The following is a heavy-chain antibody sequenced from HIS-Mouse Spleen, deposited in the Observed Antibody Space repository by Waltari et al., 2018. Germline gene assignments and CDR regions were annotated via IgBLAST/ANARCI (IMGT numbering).Heavy chain of an antibody. CDR3: ARGRSPATVTIGYYFDY. Sequence: QVQLQQWGAGLLKPSETLSLTCAVYGGSFSGYYWSWIRQPPGKGLEWIGEINHSGSTNYTQSLKSRVTISGDTSRNQFSLKLSAVTAADTAVYYCARGRSPATVTIGYYFDYWGQGTLVTVSS. CDR1: GGSFSGYY. J-gene: IGHJ4*02. CDR2: INHSGST. D-gene: IGHD4-17*01. V-gene: IGHV4-34*01.